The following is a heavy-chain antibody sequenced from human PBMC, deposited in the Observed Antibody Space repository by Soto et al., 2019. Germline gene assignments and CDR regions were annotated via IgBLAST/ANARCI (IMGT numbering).Heavy chain of an antibody. CDR1: GFIFSAYA. D-gene: IGHD3-10*01. V-gene: IGHV3-23*01. CDR2: ISGVGGTT. Sequence: EVQLLESGGGLVQPGGSLRLSCTGSGFIFSAYAMSWVRQAPGKGLEWVASISGVGGTTYYADSVKGRFTISRDNSKKTLYLQMNSLGGEYTAIYYCAKDMGYWGQGTLVTVSS. J-gene: IGHJ4*02. CDR3: AKDMGY.